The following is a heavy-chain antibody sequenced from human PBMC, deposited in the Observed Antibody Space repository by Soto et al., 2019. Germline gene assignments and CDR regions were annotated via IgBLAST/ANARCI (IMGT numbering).Heavy chain of an antibody. J-gene: IGHJ6*02. D-gene: IGHD1-7*01. Sequence: ETLSLTCTVSGGSVSSGSYYWSWIRQPPGKGLEWIGYIYYSGSTNYNPSLKSRVTISVDTSKNQFSLKLSSVTAADTAVYYCARDNAGYNWNYFSYYYYGMDVWGQGTTVTVSS. CDR3: ARDNAGYNWNYFSYYYYGMDV. CDR1: GGSVSSGSYY. CDR2: IYYSGST. V-gene: IGHV4-61*01.